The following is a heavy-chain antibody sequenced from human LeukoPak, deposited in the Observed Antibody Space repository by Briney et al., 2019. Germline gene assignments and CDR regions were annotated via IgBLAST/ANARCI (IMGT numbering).Heavy chain of an antibody. Sequence: GGSLRLSCAASGFTFSSYGMHWVRQAPGKGLEWVAFIRYDGSNKYYADSVKGRFTISRDNSKNTLYLQMNSLRAEDTAVYYCAKDHRYRGGGGDYWGQGTLVTVSS. CDR1: GFTFSSYG. CDR3: AKDHRYRGGGGDY. V-gene: IGHV3-30*02. D-gene: IGHD1-14*01. J-gene: IGHJ4*02. CDR2: IRYDGSNK.